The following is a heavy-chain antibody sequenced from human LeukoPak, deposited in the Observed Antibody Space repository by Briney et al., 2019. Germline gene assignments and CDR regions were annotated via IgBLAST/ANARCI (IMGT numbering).Heavy chain of an antibody. D-gene: IGHD3-22*01. J-gene: IGHJ4*02. CDR2: MSWYSGSI. CDR3: AKDIMVGGYDSSGYSRNGLDY. V-gene: IGHV3-9*01. Sequence: GGSLRLSCAASGFTFDDCAMHWVRQAPGKGLEWVSGMSWYSGSIGYADSVKGRFTISRDNAKNSLYLQMNSLRAEDTALYYCAKDIMVGGYDSSGYSRNGLDYWGQGTLVTVSS. CDR1: GFTFDDCA.